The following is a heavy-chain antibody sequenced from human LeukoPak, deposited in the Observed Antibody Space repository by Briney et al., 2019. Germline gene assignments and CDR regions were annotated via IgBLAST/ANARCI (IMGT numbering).Heavy chain of an antibody. CDR1: GGSFSDYY. J-gene: IGHJ4*02. V-gene: IGHV4-34*01. Sequence: SETLSLTCAVYGGSFSDYYWTWIRQPPGKGLEWLGEIDHRGDTNYNPSLKSRVTILVDPSKNQFSLKLSSVTAADTAVYYCARAYCGGDCYSTGYFDYWGQGTLVTVSS. CDR2: IDHRGDT. CDR3: ARAYCGGDCYSTGYFDY. D-gene: IGHD2-21*02.